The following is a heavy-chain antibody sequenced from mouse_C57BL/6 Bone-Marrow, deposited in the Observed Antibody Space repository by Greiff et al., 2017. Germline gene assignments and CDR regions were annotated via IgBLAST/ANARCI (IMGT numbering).Heavy chain of an antibody. Sequence: VQLQQSGPELVRPGVSVKISCKGSGYTFTDYAMHWVKQSPAKSLEWIGFIRTCYGDASYNQKFKGKATITVAKSSSPTYLDIARLTSEDSAVYYCARNYYGDYPPCFAYWGQGTLVTVSS. CDR1: GYTFTDYA. D-gene: IGHD2-13*01. J-gene: IGHJ3*01. CDR2: IRTCYGDA. V-gene: IGHV1-67*01. CDR3: ARNYYGDYPPCFAY.